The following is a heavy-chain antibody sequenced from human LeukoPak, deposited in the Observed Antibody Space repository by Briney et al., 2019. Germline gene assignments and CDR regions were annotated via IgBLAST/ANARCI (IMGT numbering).Heavy chain of an antibody. D-gene: IGHD6-6*01. Sequence: PSETLSLTCTVSSGSFSSYYWSWIRQPAGKGLEWIGRIYTTGSTNYNPSLKSRVTISVDTSKNQFSLKLSSVTAADTAGYYCARDRARIAASRGFDPWGQGTLVTVSS. J-gene: IGHJ5*02. CDR2: IYTTGST. V-gene: IGHV4-4*07. CDR3: ARDRARIAASRGFDP. CDR1: SGSFSSYY.